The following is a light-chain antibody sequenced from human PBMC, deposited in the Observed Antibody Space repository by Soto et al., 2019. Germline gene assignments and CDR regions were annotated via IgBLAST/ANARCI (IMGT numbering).Light chain of an antibody. CDR2: DAS. J-gene: IGKJ4*01. Sequence: EIVLTQSPATLSLSPGERATLSCRASQSVSSYLALYQQKPGQAPRLLIYDASNRATVIPARFSGSGSGTDFTLTISSLEPEDFAVYYCQQRSNWPLTFGGGTKVEIK. CDR3: QQRSNWPLT. V-gene: IGKV3-11*01. CDR1: QSVSSY.